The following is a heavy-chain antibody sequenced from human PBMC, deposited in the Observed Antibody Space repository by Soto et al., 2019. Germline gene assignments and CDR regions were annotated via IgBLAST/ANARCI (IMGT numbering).Heavy chain of an antibody. V-gene: IGHV1-18*01. J-gene: IGHJ6*03. Sequence: ASVKVSCKASGYTFTSYGISWVRQAPGQGLEWMGWISAYNGNTNYAQKLQGRVTMTTDTSTSTAYMELRSLRSDDTAVYYCARSGGYCTNGVCYTGDSDYYYYYYMDVWGKGTTVTVSS. CDR2: ISAYNGNT. CDR1: GYTFTSYG. CDR3: ARSGGYCTNGVCYTGDSDYYYYYYMDV. D-gene: IGHD2-8*01.